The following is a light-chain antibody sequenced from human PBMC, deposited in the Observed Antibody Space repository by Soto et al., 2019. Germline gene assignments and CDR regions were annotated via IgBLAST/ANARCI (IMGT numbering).Light chain of an antibody. CDR2: GNF. Sequence: QSVLTQPPSVSGAPGQRVTISCTGSSSNIGSHYDVHWYQQLPGAAPRLLIYGNFKRPSGVPDRFSGSKSDTSASLAITGLQAEDEADYYSQSYDSSLSGYVFGTGTKVTVL. V-gene: IGLV1-40*01. CDR3: QSYDSSLSGYV. J-gene: IGLJ1*01. CDR1: SSNIGSHYD.